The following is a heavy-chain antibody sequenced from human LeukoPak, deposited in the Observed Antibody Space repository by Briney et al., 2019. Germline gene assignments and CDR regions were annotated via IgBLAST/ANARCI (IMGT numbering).Heavy chain of an antibody. CDR2: IKQDGSET. V-gene: IGHV3-7*01. J-gene: IGHJ5*01. CDR1: GFTFSSYW. Sequence: GGSLRLSCAASGFTFSSYWMNWVRQAPGKGLEWVANIKQDGSETYYVDSVKGRFTISRDNAKNSLYLQMNSLRAEDTAVYYCARNNWFGEFENWFDSWGQGTLVTVSS. D-gene: IGHD3-10*01. CDR3: ARNNWFGEFENWFDS.